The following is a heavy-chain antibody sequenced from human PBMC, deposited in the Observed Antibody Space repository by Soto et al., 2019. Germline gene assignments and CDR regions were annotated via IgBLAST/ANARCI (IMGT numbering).Heavy chain of an antibody. CDR2: IVVGSGNT. CDR1: GFTFTSSA. J-gene: IGHJ5*02. D-gene: IGHD3-16*01. CDR3: AADVILLGPTRFDP. Sequence: GASVKVSCKASGFTFTSSAMQWVRQARGQRLEWIGWIVVGSGNTNYAQKFQERVTITRDMSTSTAYMELSSLRSEDTAVYYCAADVILLGPTRFDPWGQGTLVTVSS. V-gene: IGHV1-58*02.